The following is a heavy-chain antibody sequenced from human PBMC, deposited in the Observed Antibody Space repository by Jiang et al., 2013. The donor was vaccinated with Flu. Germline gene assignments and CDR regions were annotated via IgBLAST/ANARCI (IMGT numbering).Heavy chain of an antibody. CDR1: GFTFSSYG. J-gene: IGHJ4*02. Sequence: RLSCAASGFTFSSYGMHWVRQAPGKGLEWVAVIWYDGSNKYYADSVKGRFTISRDNSKNTLYLQMNSLRAEDTAVYYCARDSSGYYSWGQGTLVTVSS. D-gene: IGHD3-22*01. V-gene: IGHV3-33*01. CDR2: IWYDGSNK. CDR3: ARDSSGYYS.